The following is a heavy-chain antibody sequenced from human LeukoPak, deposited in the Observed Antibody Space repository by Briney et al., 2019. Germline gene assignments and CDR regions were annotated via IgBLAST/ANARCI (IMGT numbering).Heavy chain of an antibody. CDR2: ISSSGSTI. CDR1: GFTFSDYY. V-gene: IGHV3-11*01. Sequence: GGSLRLSCAASGFTFSDYYMSWIRQAPGKGLEWVSYISSSGSTIYYADSVKGRFTISRDNATNSLYLQMNSLRAEDTALYYCTRGAGNYYFDFWGRGTPVTVSS. D-gene: IGHD3-10*01. CDR3: TRGAGNYYFDF. J-gene: IGHJ2*01.